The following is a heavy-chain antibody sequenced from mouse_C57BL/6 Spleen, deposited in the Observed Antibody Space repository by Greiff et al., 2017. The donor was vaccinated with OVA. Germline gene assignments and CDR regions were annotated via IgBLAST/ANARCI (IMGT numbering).Heavy chain of an antibody. Sequence: QVQLQQPGTELVKPGASVKLSCKASGYTFTSYRMHWVKQRPGQGLEWIGNINPSNGGTNYNEKFKSKATLTVDKSSSTAYMQLSSLTSEDSAVYYCARSNYDYDVGYWYFDVWGTGTTVTVSS. V-gene: IGHV1-53*01. CDR2: INPSNGGT. D-gene: IGHD2-4*01. J-gene: IGHJ1*03. CDR3: ARSNYDYDVGYWYFDV. CDR1: GYTFTSYR.